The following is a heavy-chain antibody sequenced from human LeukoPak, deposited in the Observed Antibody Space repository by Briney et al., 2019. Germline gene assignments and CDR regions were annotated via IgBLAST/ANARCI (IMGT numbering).Heavy chain of an antibody. CDR2: IYSGGST. CDR1: GFTVSSSY. V-gene: IGHV3-66*02. CDR3: ARGENYDFWSGYSGIDY. D-gene: IGHD3-3*01. Sequence: PGGSLRLSCAASGFTVSSSYMSWVRQAPGKGLEWVSVIYSGGSTYYADSVKGRFIISRDNSKNTLYLQMNGLRAEDTAVYYCARGENYDFWSGYSGIDYWGQGTLVTVSS. J-gene: IGHJ4*02.